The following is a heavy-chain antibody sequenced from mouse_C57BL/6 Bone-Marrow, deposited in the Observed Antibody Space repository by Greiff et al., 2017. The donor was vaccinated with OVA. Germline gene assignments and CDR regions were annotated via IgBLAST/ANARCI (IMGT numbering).Heavy chain of an antibody. Sequence: VQLQQSGAELVKPGASVKISCKASGYAFSSYWMNWVKQRPGKGLEWIGQIYPGDGDTNYNGKFKGKATLTADTTSSTAYMQLSSLTSEASAVYFWARRVYCGGSYNRYVGVWGTGTTGTGSS. V-gene: IGHV1-80*01. CDR3: ARRVYCGGSYNRYVGV. D-gene: IGHD1-1*01. CDR1: GYAFSSYW. J-gene: IGHJ1*03. CDR2: IYPGDGDT.